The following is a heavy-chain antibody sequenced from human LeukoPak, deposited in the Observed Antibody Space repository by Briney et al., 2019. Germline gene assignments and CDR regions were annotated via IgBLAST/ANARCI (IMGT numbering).Heavy chain of an antibody. Sequence: PGRSLRLSCAASGLTFSSFYMHWVRQAPGKGLEWVAGISYDGIKKFYADSVKGRFTISRDNSKNTLYLQMNSLRTEDTTVYYCGRDYPDCSSGGCQGYGVDVWGQGTTVTVSS. V-gene: IGHV3-30-3*01. J-gene: IGHJ6*02. CDR3: GRDYPDCSSGGCQGYGVDV. CDR1: GLTFSSFY. CDR2: ISYDGIKK. D-gene: IGHD2-2*01.